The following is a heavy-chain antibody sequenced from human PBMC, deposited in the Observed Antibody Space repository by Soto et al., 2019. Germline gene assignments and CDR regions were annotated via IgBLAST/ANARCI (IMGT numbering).Heavy chain of an antibody. CDR1: GFTFSSYA. D-gene: IGHD2-2*02. J-gene: IGHJ6*02. CDR2: ISGSGGST. V-gene: IGHV3-23*01. Sequence: EVQLLESGGGLVQPGGSLRLSCAASGFTFSSYAMSWVRQAPGKGLEWVSAISGSGGSTYYADSVKGRFTISRDNSKNTLYLQMNSLRAEDTAVYYCAREIGYCSSTSCYIDYYYYYGMDVWGQGTTVTVSS. CDR3: AREIGYCSSTSCYIDYYYYYGMDV.